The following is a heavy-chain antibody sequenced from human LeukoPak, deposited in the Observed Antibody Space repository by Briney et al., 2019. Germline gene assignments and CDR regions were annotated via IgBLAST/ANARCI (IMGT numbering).Heavy chain of an antibody. V-gene: IGHV4-59*08. Sequence: SETLSLTCTVSGGSISSYYWSWIRQPPGKGLEWIGYIYYSGSTNYNPSLKSRVTISVDTSKNQLSLKLSSVTAADTAVYYCALDGSRGFDYWGQGTLVTVSS. CDR3: ALDGSRGFDY. CDR1: GGSISSYY. J-gene: IGHJ4*02. D-gene: IGHD2-15*01. CDR2: IYYSGST.